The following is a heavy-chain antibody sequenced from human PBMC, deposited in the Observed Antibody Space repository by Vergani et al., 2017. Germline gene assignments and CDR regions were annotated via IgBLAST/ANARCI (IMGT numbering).Heavy chain of an antibody. CDR2: ISWDGGST. CDR1: GFTFDDYY. D-gene: IGHD5-18*01. V-gene: IGHV3-43*01. CDR3: EGASGELWSCFDF. Sequence: EVQLVESGGVVVQPGGFLRLSCAASGFTFDDYYMHWVRQAPGKGLEWVSLISWDGGSTYYADSVKGRFTISRDNSKNTLYLQMNSLKTEDTALYYCEGASGELWSCFDFWGQGTLVTVSS. J-gene: IGHJ4*02.